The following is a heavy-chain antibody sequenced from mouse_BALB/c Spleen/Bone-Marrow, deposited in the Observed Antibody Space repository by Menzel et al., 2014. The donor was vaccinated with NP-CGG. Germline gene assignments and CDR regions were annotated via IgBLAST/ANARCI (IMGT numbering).Heavy chain of an antibody. V-gene: IGHV5-9-1*01. CDR2: ISSGGSYT. CDR3: ARHDYAY. Sequence: EVMLVESGGGLVKPGGSLKLSCAASGFTLSSYAMSWVRQTPEKRLEWVATISSGGSYTYYPDSVKGRFTISRDNAKNPLYLQMSSLRSEDTAMYYCARHDYAYWGQGTLVTVSA. D-gene: IGHD2-4*01. CDR1: GFTLSSYA. J-gene: IGHJ3*01.